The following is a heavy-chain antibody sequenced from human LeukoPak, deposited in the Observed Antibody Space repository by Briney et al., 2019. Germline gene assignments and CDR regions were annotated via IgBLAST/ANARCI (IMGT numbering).Heavy chain of an antibody. D-gene: IGHD2-2*01. CDR2: IYFSGGDT. J-gene: IGHJ4*02. V-gene: IGHV3-23*01. CDR3: AKDQGEAVVPRRFDY. Sequence: IYFSGGDTYSADFVKGRFTISRDNAKNTLYLQMNSLRAEDTAIYYCAKDQGEAVVPRRFDYWGQGTLVTVSS.